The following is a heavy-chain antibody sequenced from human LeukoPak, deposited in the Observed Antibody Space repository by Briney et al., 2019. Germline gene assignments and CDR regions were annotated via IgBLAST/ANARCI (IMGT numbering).Heavy chain of an antibody. CDR1: GFTFRNYA. CDR3: ATPIRDRYCSGGSCYSPFDF. CDR2: LNAGGGST. Sequence: GGSLRLSCAASGFTFRNYAMSWVRQAPGKGLEWVSALNAGGGSTHYADSVKGRFTISRDNSKNTLYLQMNSLGVEDTAVYCCATPIRDRYCSGGSCYSPFDFWGQGTLVTVSS. J-gene: IGHJ4*02. D-gene: IGHD2-15*01. V-gene: IGHV3-23*01.